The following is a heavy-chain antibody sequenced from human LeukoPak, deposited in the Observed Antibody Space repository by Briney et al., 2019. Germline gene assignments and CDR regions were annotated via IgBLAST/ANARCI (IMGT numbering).Heavy chain of an antibody. D-gene: IGHD6-13*01. CDR1: GFTFSSYA. CDR2: ISAIDSTT. CDR3: ARGLASSNWPHWFDP. Sequence: GGSLRLSCAASGFTFSSYAMSWVRQAPGKGLEWVSYISAIDSTTYYADSVKGRFTISRDNAKNSLYLQMNSLRVEDTAVYHCARGLASSNWPHWFDPWGQGTLVRVSS. V-gene: IGHV3-48*03. J-gene: IGHJ5*02.